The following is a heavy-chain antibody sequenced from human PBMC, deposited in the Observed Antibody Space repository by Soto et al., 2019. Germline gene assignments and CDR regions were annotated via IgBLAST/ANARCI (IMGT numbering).Heavy chain of an antibody. J-gene: IGHJ3*02. CDR1: GFTFSSYA. V-gene: IGHV3-23*01. CDR3: AKGKDYRRAKDAFDI. Sequence: EVQLLESGGGLVQPGGSLRLSCAASGFTFSSYAMSWVRQAPGKGLEWVSAISGSGGSTYYADSVKGRFTITRDNAKNTLYLQMNSLRAEDTAVYYCAKGKDYRRAKDAFDIWGQGTMVTVSS. CDR2: ISGSGGST. D-gene: IGHD4-17*01.